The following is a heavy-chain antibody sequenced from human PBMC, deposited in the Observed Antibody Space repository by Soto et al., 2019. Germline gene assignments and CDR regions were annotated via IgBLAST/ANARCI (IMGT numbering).Heavy chain of an antibody. CDR2: TYYRSKWYN. D-gene: IGHD3-3*01. CDR1: GDSVSSNSAA. V-gene: IGHV6-1*01. CDR3: AREGPGRITIRRGWFGP. Sequence: SETLSLTFAISGDSVSSNSAAWNWIRQSPSRGLEWLGRTYYRSKWYNDYAVSVKSRITINPDTSKNQFSLQLNSVTPEDTAGYYCAREGPGRITIRRGWFGPWGQGTLVTVSS. J-gene: IGHJ5*02.